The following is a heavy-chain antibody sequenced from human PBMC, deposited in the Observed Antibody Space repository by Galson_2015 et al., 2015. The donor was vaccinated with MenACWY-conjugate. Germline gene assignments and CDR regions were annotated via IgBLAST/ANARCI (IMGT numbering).Heavy chain of an antibody. CDR3: AREGNTMVEGRPADC. J-gene: IGHJ4*02. Sequence: SVKVSCKASGYTFTSNLMHWVRQAPGQGLEWMGIINPGSDTKTYAQKFQCRLTMTRDTSTSTVYMDLSSRRSEDTAVYYCAREGNTMVEGRPADCRGQGCLVTVSS. CDR1: GYTFTSNL. V-gene: IGHV1-46*01. CDR2: INPGSDTK. D-gene: IGHD3-10*01.